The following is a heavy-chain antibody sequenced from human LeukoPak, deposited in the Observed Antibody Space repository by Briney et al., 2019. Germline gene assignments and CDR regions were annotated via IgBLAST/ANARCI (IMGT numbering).Heavy chain of an antibody. Sequence: PSETLSLTCTVSGYSISSGYYWGWIRQPPGKGLEWIGSTYHSGSTYYNPSLKSRVTISVDTSKNQFSLKLSSVTAADTAVYYCARDSYDFWSGYPRYWGQGTLVTVSS. CDR2: TYHSGST. V-gene: IGHV4-38-2*02. CDR3: ARDSYDFWSGYPRY. D-gene: IGHD3-3*01. J-gene: IGHJ4*02. CDR1: GYSISSGYY.